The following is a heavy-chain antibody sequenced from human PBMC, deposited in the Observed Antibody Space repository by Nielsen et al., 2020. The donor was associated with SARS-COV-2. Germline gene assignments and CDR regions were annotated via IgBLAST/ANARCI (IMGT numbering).Heavy chain of an antibody. J-gene: IGHJ6*02. CDR3: ARDRGKGSGWSEYYYYYYGMDV. D-gene: IGHD6-19*01. Sequence: ASVKVSCKVSGYTLTELSMHWVRQAPGKGLEWMGGFDPEDGETIYAQKFQGRVTITANESTSTAYMELSSLRSEDTAVYYCARDRGKGSGWSEYYYYYYGMDVWGQGTTVTVSS. CDR1: GYTLTELS. CDR2: FDPEDGET. V-gene: IGHV1-24*01.